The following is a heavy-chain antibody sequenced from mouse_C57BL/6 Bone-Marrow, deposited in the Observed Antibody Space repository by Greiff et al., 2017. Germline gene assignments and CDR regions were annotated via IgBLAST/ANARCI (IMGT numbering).Heavy chain of an antibody. D-gene: IGHD1-1*01. V-gene: IGHV2-9-1*01. CDR3: ARKGDYGSSYDYYAMDY. J-gene: IGHJ4*01. CDR1: GFSLTSYS. Sequence: VMLVESGPGLVAPSQCLSITCTVSGFSLTSYSISWVRQPPGQGLEWFGVICTGGGTNYNSAHKYRLSISKDNSKSQVFLKMNSLQTDDTSRYYCARKGDYGSSYDYYAMDYWGQGTSVTVSS. CDR2: ICTGGGT.